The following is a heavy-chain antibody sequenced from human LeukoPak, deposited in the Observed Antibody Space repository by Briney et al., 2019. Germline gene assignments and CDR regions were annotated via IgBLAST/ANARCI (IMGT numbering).Heavy chain of an antibody. Sequence: GSLRLSCAASGFTVSSNYMSWVRQAPGKGLEWIGEINESGYTNYNPSLNSRVTISLDTSVNQFSLRLSSVTAADTAVYYCARRFCSSLTCKFAFDVWGQGAMVTVSS. CDR1: GFTVSSNY. J-gene: IGHJ3*01. D-gene: IGHD2-2*01. CDR2: INESGYT. V-gene: IGHV4-34*01. CDR3: ARRFCSSLTCKFAFDV.